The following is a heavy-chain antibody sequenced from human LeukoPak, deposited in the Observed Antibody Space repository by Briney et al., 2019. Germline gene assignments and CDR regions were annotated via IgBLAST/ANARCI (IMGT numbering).Heavy chain of an antibody. CDR2: IYPGDSHT. J-gene: IGHJ3*02. Sequence: GESLKISCRGSGYSFTTYWIGWVRQMPGGGLECMGIIYPGDSHTRYSPSFQGQVTISADKSFSTAYLQWSSLKASDTAMYYCAGGSGRGVFDIWGQGTMVSVSS. D-gene: IGHD3-10*01. CDR3: AGGSGRGVFDI. CDR1: GYSFTTYW. V-gene: IGHV5-51*01.